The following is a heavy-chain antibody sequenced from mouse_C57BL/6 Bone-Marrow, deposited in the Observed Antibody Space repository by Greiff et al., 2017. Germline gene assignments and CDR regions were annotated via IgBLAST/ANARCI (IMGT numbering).Heavy chain of an antibody. CDR1: GYTFTSYW. J-gene: IGHJ3*01. CDR3: ARSRDGTY. CDR2: IDPSDSYT. D-gene: IGHD3-3*01. V-gene: IGHV1-50*01. Sequence: VQLQQPGAELVKPGASVKLSCKASGYTFTSYWMQWVKQRPGQGLEWIGEIDPSDSYTNYNQKFKGKATLTVDTSSSTAYMQRSSLTSEDSAVYYCARSRDGTYWGQGTLVTVSA.